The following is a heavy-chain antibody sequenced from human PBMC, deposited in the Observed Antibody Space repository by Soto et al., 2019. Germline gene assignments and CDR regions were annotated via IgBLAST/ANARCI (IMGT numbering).Heavy chain of an antibody. V-gene: IGHV3-33*03. CDR2: IWYDGSNK. J-gene: IGHJ4*02. Sequence: GGSLRLSCAASGFPFSSYGMHWVRQAPGKGLDWVGVIWYDGSNKDYAESVKGRFTISRDNSKNMLYLQMNSLRADDTAVYYCASSINWGQGTLVTVSS. CDR3: ASSIN. CDR1: GFPFSSYG.